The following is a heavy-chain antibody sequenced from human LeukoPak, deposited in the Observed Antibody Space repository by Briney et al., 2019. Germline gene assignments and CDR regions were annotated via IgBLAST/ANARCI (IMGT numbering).Heavy chain of an antibody. D-gene: IGHD2-15*01. Sequence: SETLSLTCTVSGGSISRSSYYWGWIRKPPGKGLEWIGSIDYSGSTYYNPSLKSRVTISVDTSKNQFSLKLSSVTAADTAVYYCARHTNCSGGSCYSGFDYWGQGTLVTVSS. CDR1: GGSISRSSYY. CDR2: IDYSGST. CDR3: ARHTNCSGGSCYSGFDY. V-gene: IGHV4-39*01. J-gene: IGHJ4*02.